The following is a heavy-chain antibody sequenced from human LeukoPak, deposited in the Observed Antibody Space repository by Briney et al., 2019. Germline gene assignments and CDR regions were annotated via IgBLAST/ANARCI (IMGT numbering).Heavy chain of an antibody. V-gene: IGHV3-15*01. D-gene: IGHD1-26*01. CDR1: GFNFNYVW. CDR2: IRTKIEGETR. CDR3: ATERNWELLRPYGLNI. J-gene: IGHJ6*02. Sequence: PGGSLRLSCAASGFNFNYVWMNWVRQAPGKGLEWVGRIRTKIEGETRDYPAPVKGRFTISRDDSKTTLYLHMNGLKTEDSAVYYCATERNWELLRPYGLNIWGQGTTVTV.